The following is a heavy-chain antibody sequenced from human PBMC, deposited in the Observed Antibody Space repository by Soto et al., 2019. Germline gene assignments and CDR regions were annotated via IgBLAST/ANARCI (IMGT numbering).Heavy chain of an antibody. CDR1: GFTFDDYA. Sequence: SLRLSCAASGFTFDDYAMHWVRQAPGKGLEWVSGISWNSGSIGYADSVKGRFTISRDNAKNSLYLQMNSLRAEDTALYYCAKDASGIAVAGSFDYWGQGTLVTVSS. CDR2: ISWNSGSI. D-gene: IGHD6-19*01. CDR3: AKDASGIAVAGSFDY. J-gene: IGHJ4*02. V-gene: IGHV3-9*01.